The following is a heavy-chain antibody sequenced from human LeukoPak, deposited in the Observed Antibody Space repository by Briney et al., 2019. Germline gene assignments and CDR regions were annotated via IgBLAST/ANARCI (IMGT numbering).Heavy chain of an antibody. CDR3: ARAYYYDSSGYYPFDY. Sequence: SETLSLTCTVSGGSISSSSYYWGWIRQPPGKGLEWIGSIYYSGSTYYNPSLKSRVTISVDTSKNQFSLKLSSVTAADTAVYYCARAYYYDSSGYYPFDYWGQGTLVTVSS. V-gene: IGHV4-39*07. CDR1: GGSISSSSYY. CDR2: IYYSGST. D-gene: IGHD3-22*01. J-gene: IGHJ4*02.